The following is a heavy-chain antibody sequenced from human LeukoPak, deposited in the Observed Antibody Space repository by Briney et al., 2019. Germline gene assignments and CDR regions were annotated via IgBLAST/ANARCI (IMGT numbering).Heavy chain of an antibody. CDR3: ARQRTSGSASNLRVAQIDS. CDR2: IYYSGST. V-gene: IGHV4-39*01. Sequence: SSETLSLTCTVSGGSISSGSYYWSWIRQPAGKGLEWIGRIYYSGSTYYNPSLKSRATISVDTSKNQISLKVSSVTAADSALYFCARQRTSGSASNLRVAQIDSWGQGTLVTVSS. CDR1: GGSISSGSYY. D-gene: IGHD3-3*01. J-gene: IGHJ4*02.